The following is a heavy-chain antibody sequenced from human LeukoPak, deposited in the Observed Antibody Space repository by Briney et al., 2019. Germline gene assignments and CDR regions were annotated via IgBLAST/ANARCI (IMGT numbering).Heavy chain of an antibody. CDR1: GYTFTGYY. J-gene: IGHJ6*03. CDR2: INPNSGGT. CDR3: ARDLFWNYDYYYYYMDV. V-gene: IGHV1-2*02. D-gene: IGHD1-7*01. Sequence: ASVKVSCKASGYTFTGYYMHWVRQAPGQGLEWMGWINPNSGGTNYAQKFQGRVTMTRDTSISTAYMELSRLRSDDTAVYYCARDLFWNYDYYYYYMDVWGKGTTVTVSS.